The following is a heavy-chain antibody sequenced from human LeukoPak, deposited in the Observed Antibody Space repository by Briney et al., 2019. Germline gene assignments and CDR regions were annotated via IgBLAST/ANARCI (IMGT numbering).Heavy chain of an antibody. D-gene: IGHD1-14*01. CDR2: ISSSSYI. V-gene: IGHV3-21*01. CDR1: GFTFSSYS. CDR3: AIRAINGRTRGWFDP. J-gene: IGHJ5*02. Sequence: GGSLSLSCAASGFTFSSYSMDWVRQAPGKGLEWVSSISSSSYIYYANSLKGRFTISRDNAKNSLYLQMNSLRAEDTAVYYCAIRAINGRTRGWFDPWGKGTLVTVSS.